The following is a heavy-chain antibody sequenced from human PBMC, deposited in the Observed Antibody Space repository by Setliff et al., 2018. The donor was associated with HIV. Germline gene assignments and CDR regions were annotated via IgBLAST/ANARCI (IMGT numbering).Heavy chain of an antibody. V-gene: IGHV4-31*03. J-gene: IGHJ4*02. Sequence: AAETLSLTCTVSGGSISSGGYYWSWIRQHPGKGLEWIGYIYYSGTTYYNPSLKSRVTISVDTSKNQFSLTLKSVTAADTAIYYCAREGLWFGELSGAHDFWGQGTQVTVSS. CDR2: IYYSGTT. CDR1: GGSISSGGYY. D-gene: IGHD3-10*01. CDR3: AREGLWFGELSGAHDF.